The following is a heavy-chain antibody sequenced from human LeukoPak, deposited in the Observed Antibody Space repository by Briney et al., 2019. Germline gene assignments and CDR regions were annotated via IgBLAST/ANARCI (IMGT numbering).Heavy chain of an antibody. CDR1: GGSISSYY. D-gene: IGHD1-26*01. J-gene: IGHJ6*02. CDR3: ARELDYGMDV. Sequence: PSETLSLTCTVSGGSISSYYWSWIRQPPGKGLEWIGYIYYSGSTNYNPSLKGRVTISVDTSKNQFSLKLSSVTAADTAVYYCARELDYGMDVWGQGTTVAVSS. V-gene: IGHV4-59*08. CDR2: IYYSGST.